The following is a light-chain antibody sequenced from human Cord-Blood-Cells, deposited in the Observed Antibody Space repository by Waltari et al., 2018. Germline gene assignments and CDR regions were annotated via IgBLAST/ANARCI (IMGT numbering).Light chain of an antibody. CDR3: MIWHSSAYV. V-gene: IGLV5-45*03. Sequence: QAVLTQPSSLSASPGASASLTCTLRSGINVGTYRIYWYQQKPGSPPQYLLRYKSDSDKQQGSGVPSRCSGSKDASANAGILLSSGLQSEDEADYYCMIWHSSAYVFGTGTKVTVL. CDR1: SGINVGTYR. CDR2: YKSDSDK. J-gene: IGLJ1*01.